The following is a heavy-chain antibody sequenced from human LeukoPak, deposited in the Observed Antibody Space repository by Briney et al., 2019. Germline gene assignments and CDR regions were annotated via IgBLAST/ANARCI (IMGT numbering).Heavy chain of an antibody. D-gene: IGHD5-18*01. Sequence: GGSLRLSCAASGFTFNTYTMNWVRQAPGKGLEWVSYISGSSGIIDYADSVRGRFTISRDNAKNSLYLQMNSLRAEDTAVYYCAREYSYGAPFDYWGQGTLVTVSS. CDR3: AREYSYGAPFDY. CDR2: ISGSSGII. J-gene: IGHJ4*02. CDR1: GFTFNTYT. V-gene: IGHV3-48*01.